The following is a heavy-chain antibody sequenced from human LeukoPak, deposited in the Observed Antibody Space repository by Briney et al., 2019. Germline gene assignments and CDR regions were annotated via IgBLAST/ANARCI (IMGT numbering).Heavy chain of an antibody. Sequence: PGGSLRLSCAASGFTFSSFGMNWVRQAPRKGLEWISYISSTSSTIYYADSVKGRFTISRDSAKNSLYLQMNSLRAEDTAVYYCARHYSGAYGLGYWGQGTLVTVSS. J-gene: IGHJ4*02. V-gene: IGHV3-48*01. CDR2: ISSTSSTI. D-gene: IGHD1-26*01. CDR1: GFTFSSFG. CDR3: ARHYSGAYGLGY.